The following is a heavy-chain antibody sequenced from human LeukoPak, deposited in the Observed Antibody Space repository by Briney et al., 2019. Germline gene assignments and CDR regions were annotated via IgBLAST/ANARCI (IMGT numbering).Heavy chain of an antibody. Sequence: SETLSLTCAVSGGSFSGYYWSWIRQPPGKGLEWIGEINHSGSTNYNPSLKSRVTISVDTSKNQFSLKLSSVTAADTAVYYCARGRITIFGADNWFDPWGQGTLVTVSS. V-gene: IGHV4-34*01. J-gene: IGHJ5*02. CDR3: ARGRITIFGADNWFDP. D-gene: IGHD3-3*01. CDR1: GGSFSGYY. CDR2: INHSGST.